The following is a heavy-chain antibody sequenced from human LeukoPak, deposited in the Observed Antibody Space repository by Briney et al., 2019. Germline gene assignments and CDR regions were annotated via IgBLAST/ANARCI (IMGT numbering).Heavy chain of an antibody. CDR3: ARSLRDAFDI. V-gene: IGHV3-21*06. Sequence: PGGSLRLSCAASGFTFSSYTMNWVRQAPGKGLEWVSSLSGTGRYIYYADLMKGRFTISRGNAKSSLYLQMNSLRAEDTAVYYCARSLRDAFDIWGQGTMVTVSS. CDR2: LSGTGRYI. J-gene: IGHJ3*02. CDR1: GFTFSSYT.